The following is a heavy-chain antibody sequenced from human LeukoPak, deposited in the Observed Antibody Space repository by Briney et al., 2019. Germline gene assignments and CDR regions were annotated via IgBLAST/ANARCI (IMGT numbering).Heavy chain of an antibody. CDR1: GFTFSSYA. CDR2: ISGSGGST. CDR3: AKVTDYDYVWGSFYFDY. J-gene: IGHJ4*02. D-gene: IGHD3-16*01. V-gene: IGHV3-23*01. Sequence: PGGSLRLSCAASGFTFSSYAMSWVRQAPGKGLEWVSAISGSGGSTYYADSVKGRFTISRDNSKNTLCLQMNSLRAEDTAVYYCAKVTDYDYVWGSFYFDYWGQGTLVTVSS.